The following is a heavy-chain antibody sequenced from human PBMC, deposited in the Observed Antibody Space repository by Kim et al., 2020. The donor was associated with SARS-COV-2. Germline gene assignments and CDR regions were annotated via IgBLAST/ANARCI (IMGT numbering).Heavy chain of an antibody. Sequence: GSLRLSCAASGFTFSSYGMHWVRQAPGKGLEWVAVISYDGSNKYYADSVKGRFTISRDNSKNTLYLQMNSLRAEDTAVYYCAKDRPPGDYYYGMDVWGQGTTVTVSS. V-gene: IGHV3-30*18. D-gene: IGHD3-10*01. CDR1: GFTFSSYG. J-gene: IGHJ6*02. CDR2: ISYDGSNK. CDR3: AKDRPPGDYYYGMDV.